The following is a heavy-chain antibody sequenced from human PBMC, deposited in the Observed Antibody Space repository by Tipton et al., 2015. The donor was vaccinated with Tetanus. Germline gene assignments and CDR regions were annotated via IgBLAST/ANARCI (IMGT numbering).Heavy chain of an antibody. CDR1: GGSISSFY. CDR3: ARDRGLTTSGGIGMDV. V-gene: IGHV4-59*01. D-gene: IGHD3-22*01. J-gene: IGHJ6*02. CDR2: IYYSGSA. Sequence: TLSLTCTVSGGSISSFYWSWIRQPPGKGLEWIGYIYYSGSAKYNPSLKSRVTISEDTSKNQFSLKLSSVTAADTAVYYCARDRGLTTSGGIGMDVWGQGTTVPVAS.